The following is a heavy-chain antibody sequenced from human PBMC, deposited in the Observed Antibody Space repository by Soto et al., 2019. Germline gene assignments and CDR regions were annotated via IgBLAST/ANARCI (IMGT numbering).Heavy chain of an antibody. D-gene: IGHD3-22*01. V-gene: IGHV3-23*01. Sequence: EVQLLESGGGLVQPGGSLRLSCAAAGFTFSSYAMSCVRQAPGKGLEWVSSIIGSGGSTYYADSVKGRFTISRDNSKNTRSLQMNRLSAEDTAVDYCAIYYNSSGSSSPIDYWGQGTLVTVSS. CDR1: GFTFSSYA. J-gene: IGHJ4*02. CDR3: AIYYNSSGSSSPIDY. CDR2: IIGSGGST.